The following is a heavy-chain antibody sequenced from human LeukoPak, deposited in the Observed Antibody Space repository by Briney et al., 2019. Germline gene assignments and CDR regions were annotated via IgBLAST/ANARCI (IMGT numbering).Heavy chain of an antibody. CDR1: GFSLSTSGVG. V-gene: IGHV2-5*02. J-gene: IGHJ4*02. Sequence: GSGPTLVKPTQPLTLPCTFSGFSLSTSGVGVGWIRQPPGKALEWLALIYWDDDKRYSPSLKSRLTITKDTSKNQVVLTMTNMDPVDTATYYCAHATDCGGDCYPYYFDYWGQGTLVTVSS. D-gene: IGHD2-21*02. CDR3: AHATDCGGDCYPYYFDY. CDR2: IYWDDDK.